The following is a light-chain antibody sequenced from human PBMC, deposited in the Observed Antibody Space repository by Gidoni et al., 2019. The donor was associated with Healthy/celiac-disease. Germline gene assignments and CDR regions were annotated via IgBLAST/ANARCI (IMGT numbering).Light chain of an antibody. CDR2: GAS. J-gene: IGKJ1*01. Sequence: PGERVTLSCRASPSVSSSYLTWYQQKPGQAPRLLISGASTRSTSSPARISSSRSGTKFTLTISSLQQEDVAVYYCQQEYNLPPRTFGQGTKVEIK. CDR3: QQEYNLPPRT. CDR1: PSVSSSY. V-gene: IGKV3D-7*01.